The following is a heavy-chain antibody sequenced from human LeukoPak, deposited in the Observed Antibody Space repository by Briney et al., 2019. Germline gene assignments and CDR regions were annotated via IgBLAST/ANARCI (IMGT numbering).Heavy chain of an antibody. CDR3: AKDRCSNGIGCYYYYMDV. CDR2: IQDDGSNE. CDR1: GFTFSSYG. V-gene: IGHV3-30*02. J-gene: IGHJ6*03. D-gene: IGHD2-8*01. Sequence: GGSLRLSCAASGFTFSSYGMHWVRQAPGKGLEWVAYIQDDGSNEQYADSVKGRFSISRDSSKNILYLQMNSLRAEDTAVYYCAKDRCSNGIGCYYYYMDVWGKGTTVTISS.